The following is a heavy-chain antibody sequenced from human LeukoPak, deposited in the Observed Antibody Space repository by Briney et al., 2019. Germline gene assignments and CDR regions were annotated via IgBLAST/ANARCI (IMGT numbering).Heavy chain of an antibody. CDR2: ISSSGSTI. CDR3: ARWYCGGDCYSSPAYYYGMDV. CDR1: GFTFSDYY. J-gene: IGHJ6*02. Sequence: GGSLRLSCAASGFTFSDYYMSWIRQAPGKGLEWVSCISSSGSTIYYADSVKGRFTISRDNAKNSLYLQMNSLRAEDTAVYYCARWYCGGDCYSSPAYYYGMDVWGQGTTVTVSS. D-gene: IGHD2-21*02. V-gene: IGHV3-11*01.